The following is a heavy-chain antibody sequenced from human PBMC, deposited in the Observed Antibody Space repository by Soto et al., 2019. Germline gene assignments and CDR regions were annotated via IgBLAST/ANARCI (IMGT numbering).Heavy chain of an antibody. J-gene: IGHJ4*02. CDR3: ARDYGGNSDY. V-gene: IGHV4-59*01. D-gene: IGHD4-17*01. CDR1: GGSISSYY. CDR2: IYYSGST. Sequence: SETLSLTCTVSGGSISSYYWSWIRQPPGKGLEWIGYIYYSGSTNYNPSLKSRVTISVDTSKNQFSLKLSSVTAADTAVYYCARDYGGNSDYWGQGTLVTVSS.